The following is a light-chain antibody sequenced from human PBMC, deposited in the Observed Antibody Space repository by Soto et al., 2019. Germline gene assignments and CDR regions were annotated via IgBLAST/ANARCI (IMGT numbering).Light chain of an antibody. CDR2: EVT. CDR1: SSDVGRYKR. J-gene: IGLJ2*01. Sequence: QSALTQPPSVSGSPGQSVTISCTGTSSDVGRYKRVSWYQQPPGTAPKLMIYEVTNRPSGVPDRFSGSKSGNTASLTISGLQVEDEADYYCSSFTSSGVVVFGGGTKVTVL. V-gene: IGLV2-18*02. CDR3: SSFTSSGVVV.